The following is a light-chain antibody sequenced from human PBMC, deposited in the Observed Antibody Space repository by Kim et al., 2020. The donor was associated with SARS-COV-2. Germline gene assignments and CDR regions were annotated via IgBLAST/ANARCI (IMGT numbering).Light chain of an antibody. CDR2: EVS. CDR3: CSYAGSSTPVV. J-gene: IGLJ2*01. Sequence: SITISGTGTSSDVGSYNLVSWYQQHPGKAPKLMIYEVSKRPSGVSNRFSGSKSGNTASLTISGLQAEDEADYYCCSYAGSSTPVVFGGGTQLTVL. V-gene: IGLV2-23*02. CDR1: SSDVGSYNL.